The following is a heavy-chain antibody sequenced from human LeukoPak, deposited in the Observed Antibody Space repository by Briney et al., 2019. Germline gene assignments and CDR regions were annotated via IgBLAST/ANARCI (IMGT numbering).Heavy chain of an antibody. V-gene: IGHV4-4*02. Sequence: SQTRSLTCAVSGGSISSTNCWSWIRQPPGKGLEWIGEIYHSGSTNHNPSLKSRVTISVGKSKNQLSLKLSSVTAADTAVYFCVRARSSGWWGGVYFDYWGQGTLVTVSS. CDR3: VRARSSGWWGGVYFDY. CDR1: GGSISSTNC. D-gene: IGHD6-19*01. J-gene: IGHJ4*02. CDR2: IYHSGST.